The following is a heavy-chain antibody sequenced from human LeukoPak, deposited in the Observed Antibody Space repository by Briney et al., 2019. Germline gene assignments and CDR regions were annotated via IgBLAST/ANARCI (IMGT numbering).Heavy chain of an antibody. CDR1: GFTFNTYG. J-gene: IGHJ6*03. CDR2: IRYDGSND. V-gene: IGHV3-30*02. CDR3: AKEGYYYLDV. Sequence: PGGSLRLSCAASGFTFNTYGMHWVRQAPGKGLEWVTFIRYDGSNDCYADSMKGRFTISRDNSKNTLYLQMNSLRPEDTAVYYCAKEGYYYLDVWGKGTTVTISS.